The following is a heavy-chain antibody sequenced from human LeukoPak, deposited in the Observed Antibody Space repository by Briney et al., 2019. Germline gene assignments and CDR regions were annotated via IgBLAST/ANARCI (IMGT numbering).Heavy chain of an antibody. CDR2: ISGSGGST. D-gene: IGHD3-9*01. J-gene: IGHJ3*02. CDR3: AKDPDDMSPVNDAFDI. Sequence: GGSLRLSCAASGFSFSSYAMSWVRQAPGKGLEWVSAISGSGGSTYYADSVKGRSTISRDNSKNTLYLQMNSLRDEDTAVYYCAKDPDDMSPVNDAFDIWGQGTMVTVSS. CDR1: GFSFSSYA. V-gene: IGHV3-23*01.